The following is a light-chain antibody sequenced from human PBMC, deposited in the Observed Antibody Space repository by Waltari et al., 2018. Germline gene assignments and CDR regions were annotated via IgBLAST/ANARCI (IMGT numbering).Light chain of an antibody. Sequence: EIVLTQSPATLSLSPGERATLSCRASQRVSSYLAWYQQKPVQAPRLLIYDASNRATGIPARFSGSGSGTDFTLTISSLEPEDFAVYYCQQRSNWPTFGQGTKVEIK. V-gene: IGKV3-11*01. CDR2: DAS. CDR3: QQRSNWPT. J-gene: IGKJ1*01. CDR1: QRVSSY.